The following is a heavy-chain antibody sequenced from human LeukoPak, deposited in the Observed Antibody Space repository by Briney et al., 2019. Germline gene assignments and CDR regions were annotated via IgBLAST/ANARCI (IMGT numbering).Heavy chain of an antibody. V-gene: IGHV4-34*01. CDR3: ARSSTAAAGLYFDY. D-gene: IGHD6-13*01. CDR1: GGSFSGYY. J-gene: IGHJ4*02. Sequence: PSETLSLTCAVYGGSFSGYYWSWIRQPPGKGLEWIGEINHSGGTNYNPSLKSRVTISVDTSKNQFSLKLSSVTAADTAVYYCARSSTAAAGLYFDYWGQGTLVTVSS. CDR2: INHSGGT.